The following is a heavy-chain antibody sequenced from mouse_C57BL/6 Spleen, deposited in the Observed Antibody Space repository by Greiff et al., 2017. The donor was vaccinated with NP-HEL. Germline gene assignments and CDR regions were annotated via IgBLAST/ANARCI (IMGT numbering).Heavy chain of an antibody. CDR2: INPNNGGT. Sequence: EVQLQESGPELVKPGASVKMSCKASGYTFTDYNMHWVKQSHGKSLEWIGYINPNNGGTSYNQKFKGKATLTVNKSSSTAYMELRSLTSEDSAVYYCARHGWLRGFAYWGQGTLVTVSA. CDR3: ARHGWLRGFAY. D-gene: IGHD2-2*01. J-gene: IGHJ3*01. V-gene: IGHV1-22*01. CDR1: GYTFTDYN.